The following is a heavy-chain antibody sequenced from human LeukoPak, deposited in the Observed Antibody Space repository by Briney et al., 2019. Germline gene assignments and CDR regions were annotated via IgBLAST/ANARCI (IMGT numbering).Heavy chain of an antibody. CDR2: IGTAGDT. V-gene: IGHV3-13*04. J-gene: IGHJ3*02. D-gene: IGHD3-22*01. CDR3: ARAIVVRSGAFDI. CDR1: GFTFSTYD. Sequence: GGSLRLSCAASGFTFSTYDMHWVRQVIGKGLEWVSGIGTAGDTHYLGSVKGRFTISRENGKSSLYLHMNSLRAGDTAVYYCARAIVVRSGAFDIWGQGTMGTVSS.